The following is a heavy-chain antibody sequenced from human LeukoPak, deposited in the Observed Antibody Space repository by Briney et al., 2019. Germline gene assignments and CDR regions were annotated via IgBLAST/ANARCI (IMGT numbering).Heavy chain of an antibody. V-gene: IGHV1-69*05. CDR3: ARDEHYVWGSYRYFDY. J-gene: IGHJ4*02. CDR1: GGTFSSYA. CDR2: IIPIFGTA. D-gene: IGHD3-16*02. Sequence: ASVKVSCEASGGTFSSYAISWVRQAPGQGLEWMGWIIPIFGTANYAQKFQGRVTITTDESTSTAYMELSSLRSEDTAVYYCARDEHYVWGSYRYFDYWGQGTLVTVSS.